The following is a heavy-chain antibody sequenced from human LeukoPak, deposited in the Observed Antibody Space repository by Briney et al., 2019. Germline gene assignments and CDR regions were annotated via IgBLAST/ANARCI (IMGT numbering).Heavy chain of an antibody. CDR2: IIPIFGTA. V-gene: IGHV1-69*13. CDR3: ARSHITMVRGLSDYYYMDV. D-gene: IGHD3-10*01. J-gene: IGHJ6*03. CDR1: GGTFSSYA. Sequence: SVKVSCKASGGTFSSYAISWVRQAPGQGLEWMGGIIPIFGTANYAQKFQGRVTITADESTSTAYMELSSLRSEDTAVYYCARSHITMVRGLSDYYYMDVWGKGTTVTISS.